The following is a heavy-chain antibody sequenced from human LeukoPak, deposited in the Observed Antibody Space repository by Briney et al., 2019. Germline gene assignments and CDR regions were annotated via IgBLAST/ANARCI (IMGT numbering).Heavy chain of an antibody. V-gene: IGHV3-66*01. CDR2: IYTSGIT. CDR1: GFTVNSNF. Sequence: PGGSLRLSCAVSGFTVNSNFMSWVRQAPGKGPEWVSVIYTSGITYYADSVRGRFTISRDNSKNTLYLQMDSLTAEDTAVYYCAREDAGGTYSFDYWGQGTLVTVSS. J-gene: IGHJ4*02. CDR3: AREDAGGTYSFDY. D-gene: IGHD1-26*01.